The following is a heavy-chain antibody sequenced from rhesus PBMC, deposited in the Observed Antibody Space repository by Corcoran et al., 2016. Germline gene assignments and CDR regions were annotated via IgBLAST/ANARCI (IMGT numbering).Heavy chain of an antibody. V-gene: IGHV3-8*01. CDR2: INTGGGST. CDR3: ARDQQRLVPHDAFDF. CDR1: GFTFGGYY. J-gene: IGHJ3*01. Sequence: EVQLVESGGGLVQPGGSMRLSCTGSGFTFGGYYIYWVRQAPGKGLEWVSAINTGGGSTWYTDSVKGRFTISKENAKNTLYLQMDSLRAEDTAVYYCARDQQRLVPHDAFDFWGQGLRVTVSS. D-gene: IGHD6-31*01.